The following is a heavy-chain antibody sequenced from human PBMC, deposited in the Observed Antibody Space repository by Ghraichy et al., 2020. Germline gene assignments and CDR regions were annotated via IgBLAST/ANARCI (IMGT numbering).Heavy chain of an antibody. CDR3: ARDPEYSSSSDDFDY. V-gene: IGHV1-2*02. J-gene: IGHJ4*02. D-gene: IGHD6-6*01. CDR2: INPNSGGT. Sequence: ASVKVSCKASGYTFTGYYMHWVRQAPGQGLEWMGWINPNSGGTNYAQKFQGRVTMTRDTSISTAYMELSRLRSDDTAVYYCARDPEYSSSSDDFDYWGQGTLVTVSS. CDR1: GYTFTGYY.